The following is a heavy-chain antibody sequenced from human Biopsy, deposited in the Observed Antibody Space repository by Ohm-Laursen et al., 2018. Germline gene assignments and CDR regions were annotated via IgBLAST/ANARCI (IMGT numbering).Heavy chain of an antibody. CDR3: ARPTNARAGGAPFDI. V-gene: IGHV3-33*01. D-gene: IGHD1-1*01. CDR2: LWYDGTNK. J-gene: IGHJ3*02. CDR1: GFSFSSYG. Sequence: SLRLSCAASGFSFSSYGMHWVRQAPGKWLEWVAVLWYDGTNKYYADSVKGRFTISRDNSKNTLYLQMNSLRAEDTAMYYCARPTNARAGGAPFDIWGQGTMVTVSS.